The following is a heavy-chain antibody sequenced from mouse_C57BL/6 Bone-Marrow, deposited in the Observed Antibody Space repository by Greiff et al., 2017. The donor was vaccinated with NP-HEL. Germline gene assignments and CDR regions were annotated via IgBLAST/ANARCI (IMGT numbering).Heavy chain of an antibody. CDR2: IYPGDGVT. CDR1: GYAFSSSW. D-gene: IGHD1-1*02. J-gene: IGHJ4*01. V-gene: IGHV1-82*01. CDR3: AGLVYEFAMDY. Sequence: QVQLKQSGPELVKPGASVKISCKASGYAFSSSWMNWVKQRPGKGLEWIGRIYPGDGVTNYNGKFKGKATLTADKSSSTAYMQLSSLTSEDSAVYFCAGLVYEFAMDYWGQGTSVTVSS.